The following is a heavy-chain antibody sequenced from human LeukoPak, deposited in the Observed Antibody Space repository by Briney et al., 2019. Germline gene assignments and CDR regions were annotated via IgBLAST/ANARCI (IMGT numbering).Heavy chain of an antibody. CDR2: ISTYDGNT. CDR1: GYSFTSYG. J-gene: IGHJ4*02. CDR3: ARDGGFVVVVAAIDY. Sequence: GASVKISCKASGYSFTSYGISWVRQAPGQGLEWMGWISTYDGNTNYAQRVQDRLTMTTDSSTSTAYMELRSLRSDDTAVYYCARDGGFVVVVAAIDYWGQGTLVTVSS. V-gene: IGHV1-18*04. D-gene: IGHD2-15*01.